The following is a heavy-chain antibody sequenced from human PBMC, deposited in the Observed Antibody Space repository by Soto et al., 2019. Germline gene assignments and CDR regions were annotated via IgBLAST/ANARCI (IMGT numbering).Heavy chain of an antibody. Sequence: QVQLVQSGAEVKKPGSSVKVSCKASGGTFSSYAISWVRQAPGQGLEWMGGIMPIFGTANYAQKFQGRVTITADEATSTAYVELSSLRSEDTAVYYCARGIGGTVTTLGWFDPWGQGTLVTVSS. CDR1: GGTFSSYA. V-gene: IGHV1-69*12. J-gene: IGHJ5*02. CDR3: ARGIGGTVTTLGWFDP. D-gene: IGHD4-17*01. CDR2: IMPIFGTA.